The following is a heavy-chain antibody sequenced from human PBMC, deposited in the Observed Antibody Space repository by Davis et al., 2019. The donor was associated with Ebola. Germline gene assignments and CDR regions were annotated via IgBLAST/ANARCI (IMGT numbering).Heavy chain of an antibody. J-gene: IGHJ5*02. CDR1: GGSISSSSYY. V-gene: IGHV4-39*07. CDR3: ARDMLLVRGVIISNWFDP. Sequence: MPSETLSLTCTVSGGSISSSSYYWGWIRQPPGKGLEWIGSIYYSGSTYYNPSLKSRVTISVDTSKNQFSLKLSSVTAADTAVYYCARDMLLVRGVIISNWFDPWGQGTLVTVSS. CDR2: IYYSGST. D-gene: IGHD3-10*01.